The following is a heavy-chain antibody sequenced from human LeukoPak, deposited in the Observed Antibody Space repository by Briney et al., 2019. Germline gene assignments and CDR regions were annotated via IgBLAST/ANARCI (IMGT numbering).Heavy chain of an antibody. V-gene: IGHV3-7*01. D-gene: IGHD3-3*01. CDR2: IKQDGSEK. CDR3: ARGPTYYDFWSGYYMFYYYMDV. J-gene: IGHJ6*03. Sequence: GGSLRLSCAASGFTFSSYSMNWVRQAPGKGLEWVANIKQDGSEKYYVDSVKGRFTISRDNAKNSLYLQMNSLRAEDTAVYYCARGPTYYDFWSGYYMFYYYMDVWGKGTTVTVSS. CDR1: GFTFSSYS.